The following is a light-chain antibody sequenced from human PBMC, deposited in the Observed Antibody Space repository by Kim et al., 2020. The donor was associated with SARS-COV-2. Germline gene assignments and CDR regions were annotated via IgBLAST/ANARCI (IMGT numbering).Light chain of an antibody. CDR3: CSYTTWATS. V-gene: IGLV2-11*01. CDR2: NVN. J-gene: IGLJ2*01. CDR1: SSDVGGYDY. Sequence: QSVPVSCTGSSSDVGGYDYVSWYQQHPGTVPKPMIYNVNTQPSGVPDRLSGSKSGNTASMTISGLQAEDEADYWCCSYTTWATSLGGGTQLTVL.